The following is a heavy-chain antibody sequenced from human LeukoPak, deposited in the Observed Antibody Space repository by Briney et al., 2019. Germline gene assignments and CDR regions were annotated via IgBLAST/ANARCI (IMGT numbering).Heavy chain of an antibody. CDR2: IKQDGSEK. CDR3: ARLRSYGWSDAFDI. Sequence: GGSLRLSCAASGFTLRSYWMGWVRQAPGKGLEWVANIKQDGSEKYYVPSVKGRFTITRDNANNSLHLQMNSLRAEDTAVYYCARLRSYGWSDAFDIWGQGTMVTVSS. CDR1: GFTLRSYW. J-gene: IGHJ3*02. D-gene: IGHD5-18*01. V-gene: IGHV3-7*01.